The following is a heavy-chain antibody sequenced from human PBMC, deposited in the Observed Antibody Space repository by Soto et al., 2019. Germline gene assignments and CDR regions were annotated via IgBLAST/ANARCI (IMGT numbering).Heavy chain of an antibody. D-gene: IGHD1-26*01. J-gene: IGHJ6*02. Sequence: QVQLVQSGAEVKKPGSLVKVSCKASGDTFSRYSIIWVRQAPGQGLEWMGGIFAGFGTATYAQKFHGRVLIIADESTMTAYMELTSLTYEDTAVYYCAVGASAAAAWYSHGMDVWGQGTTVTVSS. CDR2: IFAGFGTA. CDR1: GDTFSRYS. V-gene: IGHV1-69*12. CDR3: AVGASAAAAWYSHGMDV.